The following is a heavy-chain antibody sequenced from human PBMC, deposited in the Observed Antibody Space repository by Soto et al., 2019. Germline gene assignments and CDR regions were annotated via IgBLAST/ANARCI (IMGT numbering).Heavy chain of an antibody. J-gene: IGHJ6*02. V-gene: IGHV4-31*03. CDR3: ARDRGHYLWAISRSYGMDV. CDR1: GASISSSFYY. CDR2: IHYSGAT. Sequence: SETLSLTCTVSGASISSSFYYWSWIRQVPGKGPEWIGYIHYSGATHYNPSLKSRVTISLDTPKNQFSLRLTSVTAADTAVYFCARDRGHYLWAISRSYGMDVWGQGTTVTVSS. D-gene: IGHD3-16*01.